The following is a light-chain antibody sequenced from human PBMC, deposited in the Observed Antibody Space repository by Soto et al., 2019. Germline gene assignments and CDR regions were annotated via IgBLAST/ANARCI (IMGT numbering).Light chain of an antibody. Sequence: EMVMTQSPATLSVSLGERATLXXRASQSVSSNLAWYQQKPGQAPRLLXYGASTRATGIPARFSGSGSGTEFTLTISSLQSEDFAVYYCQQYNNWPPWTFGQGTKVDIK. J-gene: IGKJ1*01. CDR1: QSVSSN. V-gene: IGKV3-15*01. CDR2: GAS. CDR3: QQYNNWPPWT.